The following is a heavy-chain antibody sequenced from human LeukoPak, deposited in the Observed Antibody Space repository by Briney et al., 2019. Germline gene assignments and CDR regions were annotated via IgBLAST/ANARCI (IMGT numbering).Heavy chain of an antibody. Sequence: PGGSLRLSCAASGFTFSSYSMNWVRQAPGKGLEWVSSISSSSSTIYYADSVKGRITISRDNAKNSLYLQMNSLRAEDTALYYCARVRGSYASDYWGQGTLVTVSS. J-gene: IGHJ4*02. CDR2: ISSSSSTI. V-gene: IGHV3-48*01. CDR1: GFTFSSYS. D-gene: IGHD3-16*01. CDR3: ARVRGSYASDY.